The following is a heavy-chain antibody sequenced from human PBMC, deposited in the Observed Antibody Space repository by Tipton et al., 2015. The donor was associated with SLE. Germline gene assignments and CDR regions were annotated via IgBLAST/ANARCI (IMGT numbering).Heavy chain of an antibody. Sequence: TLSLTCTVSGGSISGYYWSWIRQPPGKGLEWIGYIYYSGSTNYNPSLKSRVTISVDTSKNQFSLKLSSVTAADTAVYYCARDLRFGNGLRLLTGYGMDIWGQGTTVTVSS. D-gene: IGHD4-17*01. CDR1: GGSISGYY. J-gene: IGHJ6*02. CDR2: IYYSGST. CDR3: ARDLRFGNGLRLLTGYGMDI. V-gene: IGHV4-59*01.